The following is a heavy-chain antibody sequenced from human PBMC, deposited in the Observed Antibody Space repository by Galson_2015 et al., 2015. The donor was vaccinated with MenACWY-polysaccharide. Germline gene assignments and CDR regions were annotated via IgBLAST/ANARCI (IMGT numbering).Heavy chain of an antibody. CDR3: AREYCSRTRCSGMDV. D-gene: IGHD2-15*01. Sequence: SLRLSCAASGFTFSSYAIHWVRQAPGKGLEWVAVISYDASNKYYRDSVKGRVTLSRANSKNTVILEMNSLRAEDTGVHYCAREYCSRTRCSGMDVWVQGILVIVSS. J-gene: IGHJ4*02. CDR1: GFTFSSYA. CDR2: ISYDASNK. V-gene: IGHV3-30-3*01.